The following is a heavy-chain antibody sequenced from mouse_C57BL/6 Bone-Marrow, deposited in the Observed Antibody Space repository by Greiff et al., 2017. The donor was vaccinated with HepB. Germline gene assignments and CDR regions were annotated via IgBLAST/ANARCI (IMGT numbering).Heavy chain of an antibody. V-gene: IGHV5-16*01. CDR3: AREGLWYFDV. D-gene: IGHD2-13*01. CDR1: GFTFSDYY. J-gene: IGHJ1*03. CDR2: INYDGSST. Sequence: EVKLVESEGGLVQPGSSMKLSCTASGFTFSDYYMAWVRQVPEKGLEWVANINYDGSSTYYLDSLKSRFIISRDNAKNILYLQMSSLKSEDTATYYCAREGLWYFDVWGTGTTVTVSS.